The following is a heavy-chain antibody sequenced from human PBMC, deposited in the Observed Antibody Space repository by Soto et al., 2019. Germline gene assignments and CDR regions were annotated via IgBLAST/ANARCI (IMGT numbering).Heavy chain of an antibody. CDR3: ARELDDISTGSLSAADY. V-gene: IGHV3-21*01. CDR1: GFTFSSYS. J-gene: IGHJ4*02. Sequence: EVQLVESGGGLVKPGGSLRLSCAASGFTFSSYSMNWVRQAPGKGLEWVSSISSSSSYIYYADSVKGRFTISRDNAKNSLYLQMNSLRGEDTDVDYGARELDDISTGSLSAADYWGQGTLVTVSS. D-gene: IGHD3-9*01. CDR2: ISSSSSYI.